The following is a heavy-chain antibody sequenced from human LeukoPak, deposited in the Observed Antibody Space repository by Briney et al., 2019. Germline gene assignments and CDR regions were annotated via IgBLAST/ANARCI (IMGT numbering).Heavy chain of an antibody. CDR1: GGSISSGGYY. D-gene: IGHD5-12*01. CDR2: IYYSGST. CDR3: ARDGGYDSNAFDI. Sequence: PSETLSLTCTVSGGSISSGGYYWSWIRQHPGKGLEWVGYIYYSGSTYYNPSLKSRVTISVDTSKNQVSLKLGSVTAADTAVYYCARDGGYDSNAFDIWGQGTMVTVSS. V-gene: IGHV4-31*03. J-gene: IGHJ3*02.